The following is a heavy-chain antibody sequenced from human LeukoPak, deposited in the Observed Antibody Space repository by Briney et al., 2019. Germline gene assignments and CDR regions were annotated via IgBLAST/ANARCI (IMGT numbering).Heavy chain of an antibody. CDR3: ARSLSGYASSLGY. V-gene: IGHV3-74*01. CDR1: GFTFSSYW. D-gene: IGHD6-6*01. CDR2: TNNDGSTT. Sequence: GGSLRLSCAASGFTFSSYWMHWVRQVPGKGLVWVSRTNNDGSTTNYADSVRGRFSISRDNAKNTLYLQMNSLRAEDTAVYYCARSLSGYASSLGYWGQGTLVTVSS. J-gene: IGHJ4*02.